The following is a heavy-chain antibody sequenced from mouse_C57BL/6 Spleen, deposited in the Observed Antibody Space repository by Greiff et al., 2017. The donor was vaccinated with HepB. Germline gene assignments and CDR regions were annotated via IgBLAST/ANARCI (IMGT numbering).Heavy chain of an antibody. Sequence: EVKLQESGPGLVKPSQSLSLTCSVTGYSITSGYYWNWIRQFPGNKLEWMGYISYDGSNNYNPSLKNRISITRDTSKNQFFLKLNSVTTEDTATYYCARDQDYDYEDWYFDVWGTGTTVTVSS. CDR1: GYSITSGYY. J-gene: IGHJ1*03. V-gene: IGHV3-6*01. CDR2: ISYDGSN. D-gene: IGHD2-4*01. CDR3: ARDQDYDYEDWYFDV.